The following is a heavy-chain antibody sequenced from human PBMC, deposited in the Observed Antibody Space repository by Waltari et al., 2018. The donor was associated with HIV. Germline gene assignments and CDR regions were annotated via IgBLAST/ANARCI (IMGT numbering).Heavy chain of an antibody. Sequence: QVQLQESGPGLVEPSETLSLTCAVSGGSISTYNWWSWVRQPPGKGLEWIGEINPAGTSNYNKSLKSRVTISIDKSKNQFSLELRSVTAADTAVYYCVKVLSEGKGSSWLDPWGQGTLVTVSS. J-gene: IGHJ5*02. D-gene: IGHD6-6*01. CDR3: VKVLSEGKGSSWLDP. CDR1: GGSISTYNW. CDR2: INPAGTS. V-gene: IGHV4-4*02.